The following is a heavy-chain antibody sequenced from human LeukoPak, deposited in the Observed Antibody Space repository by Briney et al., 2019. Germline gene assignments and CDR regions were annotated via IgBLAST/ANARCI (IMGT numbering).Heavy chain of an antibody. CDR3: ARIAAAGGIFDY. J-gene: IGHJ4*02. CDR2: IYSGGST. CDR1: GFTVSSNY. V-gene: IGHV3-66*02. Sequence: PGESLRLSCAASGFTVSSNYMSWVRQAPGKGLEWVSVIYSGGSTYYSDSVKGRFTISRDSSKNTLYLQMNSLRAEDTAVYYCARIAAAGGIFDYWGQGTLVTVSS. D-gene: IGHD6-13*01.